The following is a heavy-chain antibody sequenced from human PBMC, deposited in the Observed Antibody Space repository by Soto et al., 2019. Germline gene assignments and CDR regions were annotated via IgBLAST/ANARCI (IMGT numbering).Heavy chain of an antibody. CDR3: AQGSQTSPWIQLWFYSDRFDY. J-gene: IGHJ4*02. CDR2: ISYDGSNK. V-gene: IGHV3-30*18. D-gene: IGHD5-18*01. Sequence: PGGSLRLSCAASGFTFSSYGMHWVRQAPGKGLEWVAVISYDGSNKYYADSVKGRFTISRDNSKNTLYLQMNSLRAEDTAVYYCAQGSQTSPWIQLWFYSDRFDYWGQGTLVTVSS. CDR1: GFTFSSYG.